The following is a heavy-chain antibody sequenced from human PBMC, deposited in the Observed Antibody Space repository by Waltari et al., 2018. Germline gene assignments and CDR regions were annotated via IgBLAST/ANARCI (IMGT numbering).Heavy chain of an antibody. Sequence: QVQLQESGPGLVKPSETLSLTCTVSGGSISSYYWSWLRPPPGEGLEWIGYIYYSGSTNYNPSLKSRVTISVDTSKNQFSLKLSSVTAADTAVYYCASLDYDFWSGYYPYWYFDLWGRGTLVTVSS. CDR2: IYYSGST. D-gene: IGHD3-3*01. CDR1: GGSISSYY. V-gene: IGHV4-59*01. CDR3: ASLDYDFWSGYYPYWYFDL. J-gene: IGHJ2*01.